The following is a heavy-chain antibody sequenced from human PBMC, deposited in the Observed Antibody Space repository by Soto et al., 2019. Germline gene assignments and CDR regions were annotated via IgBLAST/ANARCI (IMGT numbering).Heavy chain of an antibody. J-gene: IGHJ4*02. D-gene: IGHD2-15*01. V-gene: IGHV3-48*02. CDR1: GFIFSSYS. CDR3: APGLPIDY. Sequence: GGSLRLSCAASGFIFSSYSMNWVRQAPGKGLEWLSYISSTSNSIYYADSVKGRFTISRDNAKNSLYLQMNSLRDEDSAVYYCAPGLPIDYWGQGTLVTVSS. CDR2: ISSTSNSI.